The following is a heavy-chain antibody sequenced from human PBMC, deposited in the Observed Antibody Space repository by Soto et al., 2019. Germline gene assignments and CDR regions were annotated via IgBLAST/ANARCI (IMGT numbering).Heavy chain of an antibody. Sequence: SETLSLTCTVSGGSMSSGEYYWSWIRQPPGKGLEWIGYIYYSGSTFYNPSLKSRLTISVDTSKNQFSLKLSSVTAADTAVYYCARERPDGARLDPWGQGILVTVSS. CDR2: IYYSGST. D-gene: IGHD6-6*01. CDR1: GGSMSSGEYY. J-gene: IGHJ5*02. V-gene: IGHV4-30-4*01. CDR3: ARERPDGARLDP.